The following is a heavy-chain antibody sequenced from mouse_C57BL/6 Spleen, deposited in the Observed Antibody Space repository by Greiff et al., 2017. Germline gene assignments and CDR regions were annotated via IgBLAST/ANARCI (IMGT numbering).Heavy chain of an antibody. V-gene: IGHV1-19*01. CDR2: INPNNGGT. Sequence: EVQLLESGPVLVKPGASVKMSCKASGYTFTDYCMNWVKQRPGKGLEWIGVINPNNGGTSYNQKFKGKATLTVDNSSSTAYMELSSLTSEDSAVYYCASNDWFDYWGQGTTLTVSS. J-gene: IGHJ2*01. CDR1: GYTFTDYC. D-gene: IGHD2-4*01. CDR3: ASNDWFDY.